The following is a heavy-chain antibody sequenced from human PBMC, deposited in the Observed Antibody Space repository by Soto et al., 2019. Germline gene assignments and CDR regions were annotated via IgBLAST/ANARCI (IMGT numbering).Heavy chain of an antibody. CDR1: GGTFSSYA. CDR2: IIPIFGTA. V-gene: IGHV1-69*01. D-gene: IGHD2-15*01. Sequence: QVQLVQSGAEVKKPGSSVKVSCKASGGTFSSYAISWVRQAPGQGLEWMGGIIPIFGTANYAQKFQGRVTITADESTSTANMELSSLRSEDTAVYYCAREGCSGGSCYSLPGRGVAAFDIWGQGTIVTVSS. J-gene: IGHJ3*02. CDR3: AREGCSGGSCYSLPGRGVAAFDI.